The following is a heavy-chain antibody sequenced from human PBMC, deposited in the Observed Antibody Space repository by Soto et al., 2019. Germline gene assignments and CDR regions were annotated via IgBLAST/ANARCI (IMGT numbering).Heavy chain of an antibody. Sequence: SETLSLTCTVSGGSISSSSYYWGWIRQPPGKGLEWIGSIYYSGSTYYNPSLKSRVTISVDTSKNQFSLKLSSVTAADTAVYYCARRLAGTIDYWGQGTLVTVSS. D-gene: IGHD6-19*01. CDR2: IYYSGST. V-gene: IGHV4-39*01. J-gene: IGHJ4*02. CDR3: ARRLAGTIDY. CDR1: GGSISSSSYY.